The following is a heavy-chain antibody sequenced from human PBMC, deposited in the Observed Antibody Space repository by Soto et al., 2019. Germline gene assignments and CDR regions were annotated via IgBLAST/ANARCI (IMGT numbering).Heavy chain of an antibody. V-gene: IGHV3-23*01. J-gene: IGHJ4*02. D-gene: IGHD3-22*01. Sequence: EVQLLESGGGLVQPGGSLRLSCEASGFTLSPYAMTWVRQAPGQGLEWVSTVSASDFSTYYADSVKGRFTISRDNSKNTLYLQMNSLTADDTAVYYCVRTTYFSDSSGYTRCFDYWGQGTLVTVSS. CDR1: GFTLSPYA. CDR3: VRTTYFSDSSGYTRCFDY. CDR2: VSASDFST.